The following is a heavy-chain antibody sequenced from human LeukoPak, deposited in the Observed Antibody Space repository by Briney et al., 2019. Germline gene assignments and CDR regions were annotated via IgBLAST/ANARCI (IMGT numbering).Heavy chain of an antibody. CDR2: INSDGSWT. J-gene: IGHJ4*02. CDR3: AKHFCTGLDCSLFDS. V-gene: IGHV3-74*01. D-gene: IGHD3/OR15-3a*01. Sequence: PGGSLRLSCAASGNYWMHWVRQVPGKGLVWVSHINSDGSWTSYADSVKGRFTISKDNAKNTVYLQMNSLRPEDTALYYCAKHFCTGLDCSLFDSWGQGTLVTVSS. CDR1: GNYW.